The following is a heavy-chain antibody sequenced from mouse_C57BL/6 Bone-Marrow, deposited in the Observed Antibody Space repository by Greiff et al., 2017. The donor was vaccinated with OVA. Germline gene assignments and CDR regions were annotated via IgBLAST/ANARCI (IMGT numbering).Heavy chain of an antibody. Sequence: VQLQQSGAELVKPGASVKLSCTASGFNIKDYYMHWVKQRTEQGLEWIGRIDPEDGDTKYAPKFQGKATIPADTSSNTAYLQLSSLTSEVTAVYDCARYPPYYGSTLYAMDYWGQGTSVTGSS. CDR1: GFNIKDYY. CDR3: ARYPPYYGSTLYAMDY. D-gene: IGHD1-1*01. V-gene: IGHV14-2*01. J-gene: IGHJ4*01. CDR2: IDPEDGDT.